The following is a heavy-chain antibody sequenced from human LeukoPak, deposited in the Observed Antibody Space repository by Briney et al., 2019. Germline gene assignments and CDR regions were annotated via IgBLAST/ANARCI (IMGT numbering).Heavy chain of an antibody. CDR1: GLTFSNYG. V-gene: IGHV3-33*01. CDR3: ASDISGYYYFDY. CDR2: IWYDGSNK. J-gene: IGHJ4*02. Sequence: PGRSLRLSCAASGLTFSNYGMHWVRQAPGKGLEWVAVIWYDGSNKYYADSVKGRFIISRDNSKNTLYLQMNSLRAEYTAVYYCASDISGYYYFDYWGQGTLVTVSS. D-gene: IGHD3-22*01.